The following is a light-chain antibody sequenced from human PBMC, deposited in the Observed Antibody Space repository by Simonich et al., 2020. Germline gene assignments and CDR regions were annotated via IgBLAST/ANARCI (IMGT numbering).Light chain of an antibody. V-gene: IGKV3-15*01. CDR1: QSVSSN. Sequence: EIVMTQSPATLSVSPGERATLSCRASQSVSSNLAWYQQKPGQAPRLLIYGASTRATGIPARFSGSGSGTEFTITISSMQSEDFAVYYCQQYNNWPPVTFGQGTKLEIK. CDR3: QQYNNWPPVT. CDR2: GAS. J-gene: IGKJ2*01.